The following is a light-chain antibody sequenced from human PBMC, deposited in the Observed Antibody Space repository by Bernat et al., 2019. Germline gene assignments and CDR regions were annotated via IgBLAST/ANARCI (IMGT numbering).Light chain of an antibody. Sequence: DIQMTQSPSSLSASIGDRVTITCRASQGVNNYLAWFQLKPGKAPTSLIYAASSLHSGVPSKFSGSGSGTDFTLTISSLQPEDFATYYCQQYNSYPYTFGQGTKLEIK. V-gene: IGKV1-16*02. CDR1: QGVNNY. J-gene: IGKJ2*01. CDR3: QQYNSYPYT. CDR2: AAS.